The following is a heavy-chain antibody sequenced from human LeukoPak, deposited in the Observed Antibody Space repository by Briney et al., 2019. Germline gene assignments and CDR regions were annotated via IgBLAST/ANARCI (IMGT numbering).Heavy chain of an antibody. J-gene: IGHJ6*02. CDR2: IRGKTHGGTT. CDR1: GFTFGDYA. Sequence: GGSLRLSCTVPGFTFGDYAMSWVRQAPGKGLEWVGFIRGKTHGGTTEYAASVKGRFTISRDDSKNIAYLQMNGLKAEDTAVYYCSRDRVVASTSYYYYYGMDVWGQGTTVTVSS. V-gene: IGHV3-49*04. CDR3: SRDRVVASTSYYYYYGMDV. D-gene: IGHD2-15*01.